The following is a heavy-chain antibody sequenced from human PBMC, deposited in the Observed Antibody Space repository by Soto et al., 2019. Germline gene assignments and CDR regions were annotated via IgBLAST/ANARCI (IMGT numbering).Heavy chain of an antibody. V-gene: IGHV4-30-4*01. CDR3: ASANSSGYSPPGGY. CDR2: IYYSGST. CDR1: GGSISSGDYY. J-gene: IGHJ4*02. D-gene: IGHD3-22*01. Sequence: QVQLQESGPGLVKPSQTLSLTCTVSGGSISSGDYYWSWIRQPPGKGLEWIGYIYYSGSTYYNPSLKSRVTXXVXTXXNQFSLKLSSVTAADTAVYYCASANSSGYSPPGGYWGQGTLVTVSS.